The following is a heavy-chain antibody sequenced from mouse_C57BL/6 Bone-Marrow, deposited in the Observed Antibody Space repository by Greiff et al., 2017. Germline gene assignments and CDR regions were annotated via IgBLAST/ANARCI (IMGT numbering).Heavy chain of an antibody. V-gene: IGHV1-19*01. CDR3: ASPYYYGSSYVY. CDR2: INPYNGGT. CDR1: GYTFTDYY. D-gene: IGHD1-1*01. J-gene: IGHJ2*01. Sequence: EVQLQQSGPVLVKPGASVKMSCKASGYTFTDYYMNWVKQSHGKSLEWIGVINPYNGGTSYNQKFKGKATLTVDKSSSTAYMELNSLTSEDSAVYYCASPYYYGSSYVYWGQGTTLTVSS.